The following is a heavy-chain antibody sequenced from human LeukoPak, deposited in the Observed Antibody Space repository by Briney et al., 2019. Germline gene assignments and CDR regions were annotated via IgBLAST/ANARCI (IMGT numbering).Heavy chain of an antibody. J-gene: IGHJ4*02. CDR1: GFTFSRYS. D-gene: IGHD3-10*01. Sequence: GGSLRLSCAASGFTFSRYSMNWVRQAPGKGLEGVSFISRNSAYIYYPASVKGRFTISRDKAKNSMYLQMNSLRAEYTAVYYCARGEYGSGSYHIDYWGQGTLVTVSS. V-gene: IGHV3-21*01. CDR2: ISRNSAYI. CDR3: ARGEYGSGSYHIDY.